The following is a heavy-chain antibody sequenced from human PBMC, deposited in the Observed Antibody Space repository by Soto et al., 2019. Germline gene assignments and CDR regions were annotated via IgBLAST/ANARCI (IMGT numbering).Heavy chain of an antibody. Sequence: ASVKVSCKASRYTFTSYAMHWVRQAPGQRLEWMGWINAGNGNTKYSQKFQGRVTITRDTSASTAYMELSSLRSEDTAVYYCASTVDTAMVGPYYYYGMDVWGQGTTVPVSS. V-gene: IGHV1-3*01. J-gene: IGHJ6*02. CDR1: RYTFTSYA. CDR3: ASTVDTAMVGPYYYYGMDV. D-gene: IGHD5-18*01. CDR2: INAGNGNT.